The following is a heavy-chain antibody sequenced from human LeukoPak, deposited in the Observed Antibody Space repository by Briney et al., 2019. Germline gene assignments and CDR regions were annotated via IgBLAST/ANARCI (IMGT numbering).Heavy chain of an antibody. J-gene: IGHJ4*02. CDR2: IYYGGNT. D-gene: IGHD6-19*01. Sequence: PSVTLSLTCRVSGGSISSYYWSWIRQPPGKGLEWIGYIYYGGNTNYNPSLKSRVTISEDTSKNQISLKLSSVTAADTAVYYCARHSAGIAVAGMNYWGQGTLVTVSS. CDR1: GGSISSYY. CDR3: ARHSAGIAVAGMNY. V-gene: IGHV4-59*08.